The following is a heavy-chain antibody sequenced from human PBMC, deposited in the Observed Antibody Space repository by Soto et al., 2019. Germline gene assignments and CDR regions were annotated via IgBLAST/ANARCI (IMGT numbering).Heavy chain of an antibody. CDR2: INPKSGGT. CDR1: GYTFTGYY. CDR3: AISVSLIDLNYSDSREDYNWFDP. V-gene: IGHV1-2*02. J-gene: IGHJ5*02. D-gene: IGHD3-22*01. Sequence: ASVKVSCKASGYTFTGYYLHWVRQAPGQGLEWMGWINPKSGGTKYAQNFQGRVTMTRDTSISTAYMDLSRLRSDDTAVYYCAISVSLIDLNYSDSREDYNWFDPWGQGTPVTVSS.